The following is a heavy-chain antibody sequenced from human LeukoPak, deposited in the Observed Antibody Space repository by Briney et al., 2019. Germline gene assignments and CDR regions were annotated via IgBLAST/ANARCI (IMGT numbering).Heavy chain of an antibody. CDR1: GSTFSNYG. Sequence: GGSLRLSCAGSGSTFSNYGMHWVRQAPGKGPEWVAVISYDGTNKYYADSVKGRFTISRDNSKNTVYLQMNSLRAEDTAVYYCAKDPLRYCSSTSCSPYFDYWGQGTLVTVSS. V-gene: IGHV3-30*18. CDR2: ISYDGTNK. J-gene: IGHJ4*02. CDR3: AKDPLRYCSSTSCSPYFDY. D-gene: IGHD2-2*01.